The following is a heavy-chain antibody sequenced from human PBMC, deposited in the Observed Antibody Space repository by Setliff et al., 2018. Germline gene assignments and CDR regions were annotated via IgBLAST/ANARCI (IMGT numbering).Heavy chain of an antibody. D-gene: IGHD1-26*01. Sequence: GGSLRLSCEASGFTFSHYWMHWVRQGPGKPLVWVSRINGDGSSTTYADFVKGRFTISRDNAKNTVYLQMNSLRVEDTAVYYCIRDWGGVGATNGFDIWGQGTMVTVSS. CDR1: GFTFSHYW. V-gene: IGHV3-74*01. CDR3: IRDWGGVGATNGFDI. J-gene: IGHJ3*02. CDR2: INGDGSST.